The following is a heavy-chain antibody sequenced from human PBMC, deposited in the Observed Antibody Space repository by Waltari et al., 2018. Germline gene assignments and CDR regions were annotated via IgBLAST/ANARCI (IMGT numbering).Heavy chain of an antibody. CDR3: VRDDDGGMGAV. J-gene: IGHJ6*02. V-gene: IGHV3-7*01. CDR2: IYQDGTVT. Sequence: EVQLVESGGGLVQHGGSLRLSCAASGYPFRRFCMSWVRQAPGKGLEWVANIYQDGTVTNYVDSVKGRFTTSRDNARNSLYLQMNSLRVDDTAVYYCVRDDDGGMGAVWGQGTTVTVSS. D-gene: IGHD3-16*01. CDR1: GYPFRRFC.